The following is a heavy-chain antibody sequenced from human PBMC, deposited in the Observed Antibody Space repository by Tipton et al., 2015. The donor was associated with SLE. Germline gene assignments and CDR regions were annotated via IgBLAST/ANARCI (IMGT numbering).Heavy chain of an antibody. CDR1: GYSISSGYY. V-gene: IGHV4-38-2*02. CDR3: ARELAGGFDY. J-gene: IGHJ4*02. D-gene: IGHD3-10*01. Sequence: TLSLTCAVSGYSISSGYYWGWIRQPPGKGLEWIGKIYYSGSTYYNPSLKSRVTISVDTSKNQFSLKLSSVTAADTAVYYCARELAGGFDYWGQGTLVTVSS. CDR2: IYYSGST.